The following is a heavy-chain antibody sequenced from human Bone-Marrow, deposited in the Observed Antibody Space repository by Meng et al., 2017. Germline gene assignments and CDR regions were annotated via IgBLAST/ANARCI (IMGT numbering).Heavy chain of an antibody. Sequence: QVQLQQWRAGLLQPSETLSLTSVVSGGSFSDYYWSWIRQPPGKGLEWFGEINHSGSTNYNPSLESRATISVDTSQNNLSLKLSSVTAADSAVYYCARGPTTMAHDFDYWGQGTLVTVSS. CDR3: ARGPTTMAHDFDY. D-gene: IGHD4-11*01. CDR2: INHSGST. J-gene: IGHJ4*02. CDR1: GGSFSDYY. V-gene: IGHV4-34*01.